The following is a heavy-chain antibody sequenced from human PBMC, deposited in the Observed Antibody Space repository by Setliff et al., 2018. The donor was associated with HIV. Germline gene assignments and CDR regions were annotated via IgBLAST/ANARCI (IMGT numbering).Heavy chain of an antibody. Sequence: SATLSLTCSVSGGSIEFSSYYWGWIRQPPGKGLEWIGSVYYSGSTYYNPSLKSRLTISVDTSTNKFSLKLSSVTAADTAMYYCARRRCSAASCPDNSWNWLDPWGQGTLVTVSS. V-gene: IGHV4-39*01. CDR2: VYYSGST. CDR1: GGSIEFSSYY. J-gene: IGHJ5*02. D-gene: IGHD2-15*01. CDR3: ARRRCSAASCPDNSWNWLDP.